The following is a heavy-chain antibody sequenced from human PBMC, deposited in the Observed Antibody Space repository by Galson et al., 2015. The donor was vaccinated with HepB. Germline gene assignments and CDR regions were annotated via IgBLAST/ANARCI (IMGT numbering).Heavy chain of an antibody. J-gene: IGHJ6*02. CDR2: IGSSGGNI. CDR1: GFTFSTYN. CDR3: ARGIPGGNYYSYYGMDV. V-gene: IGHV3-48*04. Sequence: SLRLSCAASGFTFSTYNMNWVRQAPGRGLEWISYIGSSGGNIHYADSVKGRFTISRDNAKNSLYLQMNSLRAEDTAVYSCARGIPGGNYYSYYGMDVWGHGTMVTVSS. D-gene: IGHD4-23*01.